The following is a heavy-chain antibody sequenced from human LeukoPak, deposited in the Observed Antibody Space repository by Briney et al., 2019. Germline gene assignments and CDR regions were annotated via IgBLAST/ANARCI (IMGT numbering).Heavy chain of an antibody. CDR3: ARDLGYSSSSRWFDY. J-gene: IGHJ4*02. CDR1: GGSISSGSYS. CDR2: IYTSGST. V-gene: IGHV4-61*02. Sequence: SETLSLTCTASGGSISSGSYSWSWIRQPAGKGLEWIGRIYTSGSTNYNPSLKSRVTISVDTSKKQFSLKLSSVTAADTAVYYCARDLGYSSSSRWFDYWGQGTLVTVSS. D-gene: IGHD6-6*01.